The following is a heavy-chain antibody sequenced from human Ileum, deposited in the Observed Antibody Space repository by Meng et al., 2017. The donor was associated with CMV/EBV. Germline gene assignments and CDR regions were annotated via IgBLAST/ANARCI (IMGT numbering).Heavy chain of an antibody. CDR2: ISGRGSSI. V-gene: IGHV3-11*01. Sequence: GFPSSDYYMSWRRQAPGKGPECLSYISGRGSSIFHAESVKGRFTIARDNKKNSLYLQMNNLRVDDTAVYYCARSTLQYFDSSGQSHWGQGTLVTVSS. CDR1: GFPSSDYY. CDR3: ARSTLQYFDSSGQSH. J-gene: IGHJ4*02. D-gene: IGHD3-22*01.